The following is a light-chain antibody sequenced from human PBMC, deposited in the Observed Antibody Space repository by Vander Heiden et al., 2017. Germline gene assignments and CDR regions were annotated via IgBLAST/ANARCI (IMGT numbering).Light chain of an antibody. Sequence: QAVLTQPSSLYPSPGASASLTCTLRSGINVGTYRIHWYQQKPGSPPQYLLRYKSDSDKQQGSGVPSRFSGSKDASANAGILLISGLQSEDEADYYCMIWHSSAWVFGGGTKLTVL. V-gene: IGLV5-45*03. CDR3: MIWHSSAWV. J-gene: IGLJ3*02. CDR2: YKSDSDK. CDR1: SGINVGTYR.